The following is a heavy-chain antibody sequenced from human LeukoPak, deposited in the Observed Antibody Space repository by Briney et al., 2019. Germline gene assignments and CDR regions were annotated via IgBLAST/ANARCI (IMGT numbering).Heavy chain of an antibody. CDR3: ARDSPADINYYDSSGVDY. Sequence: PGGSLRLSCAASGFTFSSYSMNWVRQAPGKGLEWVSYISSSSSTIYYADSVKGRFTISRDNAKNSLYLQMNSLRAEDTAVYYCARDSPADINYYDSSGVDYWGQGTLVTVSS. CDR1: GFTFSSYS. V-gene: IGHV3-48*01. CDR2: ISSSSSTI. D-gene: IGHD3-22*01. J-gene: IGHJ4*02.